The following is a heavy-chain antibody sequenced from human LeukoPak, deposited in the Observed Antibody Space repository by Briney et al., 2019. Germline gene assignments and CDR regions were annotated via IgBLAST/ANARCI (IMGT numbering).Heavy chain of an antibody. CDR3: ATDPPHYDFWSGSYYYYYYYMDV. V-gene: IGHV4-38-2*02. J-gene: IGHJ6*03. Sequence: SETLSLTCTVSGYSISSGYYWGWIRQPPGKGLEWIGSIYHSGSTYYNPSLKSRVTISVDTSKNQFSLKLSSVTAADTAVYYCATDPPHYDFWSGSYYYYYYYMDVWGKGTTVTVSS. CDR2: IYHSGST. D-gene: IGHD3-3*01. CDR1: GYSISSGYY.